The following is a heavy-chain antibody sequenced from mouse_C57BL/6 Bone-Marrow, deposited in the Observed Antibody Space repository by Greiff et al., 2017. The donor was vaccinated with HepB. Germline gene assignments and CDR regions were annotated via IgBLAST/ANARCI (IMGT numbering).Heavy chain of an antibody. CDR1: GYTFTDYE. CDR3: TREGGLRRVFAY. Sequence: QVQLQQSGAELVRPGASVTLSCKASGYTFTDYEMHWVKQTPVHGLEWIGAIDPETGGTAYNQKFKGKAILTADKSSSTAYMALRSLTSEDSAVYYCTREGGLRRVFAYWGQGTLVTVSA. D-gene: IGHD2-4*01. V-gene: IGHV1-15*01. CDR2: IDPETGGT. J-gene: IGHJ3*01.